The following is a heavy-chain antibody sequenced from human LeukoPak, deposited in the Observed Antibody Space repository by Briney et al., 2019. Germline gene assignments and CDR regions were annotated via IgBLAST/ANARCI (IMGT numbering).Heavy chain of an antibody. J-gene: IGHJ4*02. CDR3: AIALRPPSYYYGSGSYYLAGDY. V-gene: IGHV1-18*01. Sequence: GASVKVSCKASGYTFTSYGISWVRQAPAQGLEWMGWISAYNGYTNYAQKLQGRVTMTTDTSTSTAYMELRSLRSVDTTVYYCAIALRPPSYYYGSGSYYLAGDYWGQGTLVTVSS. D-gene: IGHD3-10*01. CDR1: GYTFTSYG. CDR2: ISAYNGYT.